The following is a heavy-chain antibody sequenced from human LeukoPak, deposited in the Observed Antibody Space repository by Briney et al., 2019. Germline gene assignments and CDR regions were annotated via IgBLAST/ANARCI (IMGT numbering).Heavy chain of an antibody. D-gene: IGHD5-24*01. J-gene: IGHJ4*02. CDR2: IVPSSGST. CDR1: GYTFTHYY. Sequence: ASVKVSCKASGYTFTHYYIHWVRQAPGQGLEWMGMIVPSSGSTSYAQKFLGRVTMTRDTSTTTVHMELSSLRSDDTAVYYCARDYRIDGYNRGVDHWGQGTLVTVSS. V-gene: IGHV1-46*01. CDR3: ARDYRIDGYNRGVDH.